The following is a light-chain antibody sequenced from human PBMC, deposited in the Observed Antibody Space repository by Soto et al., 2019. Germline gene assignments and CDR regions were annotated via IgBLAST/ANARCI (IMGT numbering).Light chain of an antibody. Sequence: VLWQSPGTLSLSPGERATLSCRASQTVRNNYLAWYQQKPGQAPRLLIYDASSRATGIPDRFSGGGSGTDFTLTISRLEPEDFAVYFCQYFGDSPWPFGQGTKVDIK. CDR3: QYFGDSPWP. V-gene: IGKV3-20*01. J-gene: IGKJ1*01. CDR1: QTVRNNY. CDR2: DAS.